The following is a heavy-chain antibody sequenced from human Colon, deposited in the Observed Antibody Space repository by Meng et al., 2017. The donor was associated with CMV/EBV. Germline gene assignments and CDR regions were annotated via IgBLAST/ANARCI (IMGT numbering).Heavy chain of an antibody. J-gene: IGHJ4*02. CDR1: YTFTSYY. CDR3: ARGGNRDGYNEYYFDY. D-gene: IGHD5-24*01. CDR2: INLSGGST. V-gene: IGHV1-46*01. Sequence: YTFTSYYMHWVRQAPGQGLEWMGIINLSGGSTSYAQKFQGRVTMTRDTSTSTVYMELSSLRSEDTAVYYCARGGNRDGYNEYYFDYWGQGTLVTVSS.